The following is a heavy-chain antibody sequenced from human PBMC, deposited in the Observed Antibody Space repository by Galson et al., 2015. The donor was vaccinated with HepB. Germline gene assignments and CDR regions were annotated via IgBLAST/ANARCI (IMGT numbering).Heavy chain of an antibody. CDR3: AREDYDILTDFRYFDF. D-gene: IGHD3-9*01. J-gene: IGHJ4*02. Sequence: ETLSLTCTVSGDSINSYYWSWIRQPPGKGLEWIGYVYYSGSTNYSPSLKSRVTISVDTSKNQFSLKLSSVTAADTAIYYCAREDYDILTDFRYFDFWGQGTLVTVSS. V-gene: IGHV4-59*12. CDR1: GDSINSYY. CDR2: VYYSGST.